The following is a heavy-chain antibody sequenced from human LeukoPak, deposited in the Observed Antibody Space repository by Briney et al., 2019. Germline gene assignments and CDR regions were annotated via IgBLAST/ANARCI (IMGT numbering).Heavy chain of an antibody. CDR1: GYTLTSYG. V-gene: IGHV1-18*01. CDR2: ISAYSGNT. J-gene: IGHJ4*02. D-gene: IGHD3-16*01. Sequence: GASVKVSCKASGYTLTSYGISWVRQAPGQGLEWMGWISAYSGNTDYAQSLQGRVTMTIDTSTSTVYMELRSLRSDDTAVYYCARDVGRSYDLDYWGQGTLVTVSS. CDR3: ARDVGRSYDLDY.